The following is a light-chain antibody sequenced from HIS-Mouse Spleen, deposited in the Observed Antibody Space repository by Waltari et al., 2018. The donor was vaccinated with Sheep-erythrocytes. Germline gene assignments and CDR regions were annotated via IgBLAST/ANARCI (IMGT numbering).Light chain of an antibody. Sequence: QSVLTQPPSASGTPGQRVTISCSGSSSNIGSNTVNWYQQPPGTAPKLLIYSNNRRPSGVPDRFSGSKSGTSASLAISWLQSEDEADYYCAAWDDSLNGPVFGGGTKLTVL. CDR1: SSNIGSNT. V-gene: IGLV1-44*01. CDR3: AAWDDSLNGPV. J-gene: IGLJ3*02. CDR2: SNN.